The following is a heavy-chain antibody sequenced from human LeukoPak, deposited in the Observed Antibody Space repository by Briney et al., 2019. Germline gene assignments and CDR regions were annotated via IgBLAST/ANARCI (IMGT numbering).Heavy chain of an antibody. CDR2: INHSGST. V-gene: IGHV4-34*01. CDR1: GGSFSGYY. J-gene: IGHJ4*02. Sequence: SETLSLTCAVYGGSFSGYYWSWIRQPPGKGLEWIGEINHSGSTNYNPSLKSRVTISVDTSKNQFSLKLSSVTAADTAVYYCARLDARWGLNANFDYWGQGTLVTVSS. D-gene: IGHD1-1*01. CDR3: ARLDARWGLNANFDY.